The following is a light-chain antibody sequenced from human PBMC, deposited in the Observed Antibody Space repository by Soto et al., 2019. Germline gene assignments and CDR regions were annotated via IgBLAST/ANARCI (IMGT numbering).Light chain of an antibody. Sequence: DIQMTQSPSSLSASVGDRVTITCRASQSISSYLNWYQQKPGKARKLLIYAASSLQSGVPSRFSGSGSGTDFTLTISSLQPEDFATYYCQRINSTPRTFGQGTKVEIK. J-gene: IGKJ1*01. V-gene: IGKV1-39*01. CDR1: QSISSY. CDR2: AAS. CDR3: QRINSTPRT.